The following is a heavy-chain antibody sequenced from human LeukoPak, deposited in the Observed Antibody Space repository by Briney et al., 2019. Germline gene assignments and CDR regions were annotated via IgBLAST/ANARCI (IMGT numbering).Heavy chain of an antibody. Sequence: HSETLSLTCTVSGGSISSYYWSWIRQPPGKGLEWIGYIYYSGSTNYNPSLKSRVTISVDTSKNQFSLRLSSVTAADTAVYYCARTPDTAMALDAFDIWGQGTMVTVSS. D-gene: IGHD5-18*01. V-gene: IGHV4-59*01. J-gene: IGHJ3*02. CDR3: ARTPDTAMALDAFDI. CDR1: GGSISSYY. CDR2: IYYSGST.